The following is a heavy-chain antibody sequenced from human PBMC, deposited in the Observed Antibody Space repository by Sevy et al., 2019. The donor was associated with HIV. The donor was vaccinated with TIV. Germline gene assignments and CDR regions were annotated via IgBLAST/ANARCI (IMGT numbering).Heavy chain of an antibody. J-gene: IGHJ4*02. D-gene: IGHD3-16*01. V-gene: IGHV3-72*01. CDR3: ARGRGGEFDY. CDR1: GFTFSDHY. CDR2: TRNKANSYTT. Sequence: GGSLRLSCAASGFTFSDHYMDWVRQAPGKGLERVGRTRNKANSYTTEYAASVKGRFTISRDDSKNSLYLQMNSLKTEDTAVYYCARGRGGEFDYWGQGTLVTVSS.